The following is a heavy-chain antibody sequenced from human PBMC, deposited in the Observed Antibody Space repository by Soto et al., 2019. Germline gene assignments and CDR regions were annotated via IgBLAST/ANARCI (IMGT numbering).Heavy chain of an antibody. Sequence: PGGSLRLSCAASGFTVSSNYMSWVRQAPGKGLEWVSVIYSGGSTYYADSVKGRFTISRDNSKNTLYLQLNSLRAEDTAVYYCARHGSGSYSRRYYYGMDVWGQGTTVTVSS. D-gene: IGHD3-10*01. V-gene: IGHV3-53*01. CDR1: GFTVSSNY. CDR2: IYSGGST. J-gene: IGHJ6*02. CDR3: ARHGSGSYSRRYYYGMDV.